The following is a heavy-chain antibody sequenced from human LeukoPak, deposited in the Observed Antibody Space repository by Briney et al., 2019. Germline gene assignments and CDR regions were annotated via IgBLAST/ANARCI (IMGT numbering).Heavy chain of an antibody. CDR2: INSNGGRT. Sequence: GRSLRLSCAASGFTFSSYAMHWVRQAPGKGLEYVSAINSNGGRTYYADSVKGRFTISRDNSKNTLFLQMSSLRVEDTAVYYCVKDLYYDNSGYYSGAFDYWGQGTLVTVSS. D-gene: IGHD3-22*01. J-gene: IGHJ4*02. V-gene: IGHV3-64D*06. CDR3: VKDLYYDNSGYYSGAFDY. CDR1: GFTFSSYA.